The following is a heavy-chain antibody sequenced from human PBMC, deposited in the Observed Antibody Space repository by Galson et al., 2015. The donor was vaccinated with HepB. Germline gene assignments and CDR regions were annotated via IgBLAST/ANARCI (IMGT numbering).Heavy chain of an antibody. CDR1: GFTFSSYS. D-gene: IGHD2-21*02. CDR3: ARGGRGDWIYYYYGMDV. Sequence: SLRLSCAASGFTFSSYSMNWVRQAPGKGLEWVSYISSSSSTIYYADSVKGRFTISRDNAKNSLYLQMNSLRAEDTAVYYCARGGRGDWIYYYYGMDVWGQGTTVTVSS. V-gene: IGHV3-48*04. CDR2: ISSSSSTI. J-gene: IGHJ6*02.